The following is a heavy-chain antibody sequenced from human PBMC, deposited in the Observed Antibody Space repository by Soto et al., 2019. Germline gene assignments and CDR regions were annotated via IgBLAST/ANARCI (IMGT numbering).Heavy chain of an antibody. CDR1: GGSISSNY. CDR3: ARYRREAVAGYTLEN. CDR2: VYNSGST. J-gene: IGHJ4*02. V-gene: IGHV4-59*01. D-gene: IGHD6-13*01. Sequence: SETLSLTCTVSGGSISSNYWTWIRQPPGKGLEWIGYVYNSGSTNYNPSLKSRLTISEDTSKSQFSLKVNSMTAADTAVYYCARYRREAVAGYTLENCGEGILVTVSS.